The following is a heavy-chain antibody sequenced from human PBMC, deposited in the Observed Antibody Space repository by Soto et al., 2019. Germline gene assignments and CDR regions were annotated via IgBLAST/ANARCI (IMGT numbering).Heavy chain of an antibody. Sequence: TGGSLRLSCAASGFSFSSYGMSWVRQAPGKGLEWVANIKQDGSEKYYVDSVKGRFTISRDNAKNSLYLQMDSLRAEDTAVYFCARDRSQYSSGGEDYWGQGTLVTVSS. V-gene: IGHV3-7*01. CDR1: GFSFSSYG. J-gene: IGHJ4*02. D-gene: IGHD6-19*01. CDR2: IKQDGSEK. CDR3: ARDRSQYSSGGEDY.